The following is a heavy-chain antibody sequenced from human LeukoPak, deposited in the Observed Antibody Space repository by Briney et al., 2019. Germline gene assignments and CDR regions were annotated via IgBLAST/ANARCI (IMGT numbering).Heavy chain of an antibody. J-gene: IGHJ4*02. V-gene: IGHV3-30-3*01. CDR3: AKAPHPDTITPFDY. CDR1: GFTFSSYA. D-gene: IGHD3-10*01. Sequence: GGSLRLSCAASGFTFSSYAMHWVRQAPGKGLEWVAVISYDGSNKYYADSVKGRFTISRDNSKNTLYLQMNSLRAEDTAVYYCAKAPHPDTITPFDYWGQGTLVTVSS. CDR2: ISYDGSNK.